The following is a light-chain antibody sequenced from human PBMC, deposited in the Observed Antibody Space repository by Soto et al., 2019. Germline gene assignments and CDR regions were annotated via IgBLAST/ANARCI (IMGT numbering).Light chain of an antibody. J-gene: IGLJ2*01. Sequence: QSVLTQPPSVSAAPGQTVTISCSGSSSNIGNNYVFWYQQLPGTAPKLLIYDNDKRPSGIPDRFSGSKSGTSATLGITGLQTGDEADYYCATWDRSLSVGVFGGGTKLTVL. CDR1: SSNIGNNY. CDR2: DND. V-gene: IGLV1-51*01. CDR3: ATWDRSLSVGV.